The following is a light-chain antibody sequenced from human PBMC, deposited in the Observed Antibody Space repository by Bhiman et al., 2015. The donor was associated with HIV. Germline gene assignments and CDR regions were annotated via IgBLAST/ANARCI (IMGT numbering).Light chain of an antibody. V-gene: IGLV1-40*01. J-gene: IGLJ1*01. Sequence: QSVLTQPPSESGAPGQGVTIYCTGTSSNIGAGYDVHWYQQLPETAPKFLIYGSNNRPSGVPDRFSGSKSGTSASLTISGLQAEDEADYYCSSYTSSSSLVFGTGTKVTVL. CDR2: GSN. CDR3: SSYTSSSSLV. CDR1: SSNIGAGYD.